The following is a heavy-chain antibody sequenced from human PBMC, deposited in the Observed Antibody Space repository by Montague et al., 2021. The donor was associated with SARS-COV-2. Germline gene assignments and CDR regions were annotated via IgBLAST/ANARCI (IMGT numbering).Heavy chain of an antibody. Sequence: RLSWSASGFTFSSYWMHWVRQAPGKGLVWVSRINSDGSSTSYADSVKGRFTISRDNAKNTLYLQMNSLRAEGTAVYYCARDTVRDYGDSGDYWGQGTLVTVSS. CDR3: ARDTVRDYGDSGDY. D-gene: IGHD4-17*01. CDR2: INSDGSST. J-gene: IGHJ4*02. CDR1: GFTFSSYW. V-gene: IGHV3-74*01.